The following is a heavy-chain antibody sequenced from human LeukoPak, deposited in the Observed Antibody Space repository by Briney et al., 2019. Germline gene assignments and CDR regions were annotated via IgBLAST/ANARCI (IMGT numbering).Heavy chain of an antibody. CDR1: GGSFSGYY. D-gene: IGHD3-10*01. V-gene: IGHV4-34*01. J-gene: IGHJ4*02. CDR3: ARGRPLYYYGSGSYYRPLDY. CDR2: INHSGST. Sequence: SETLSLTCAVYGGSFSGYYWSWNRQPPGKGLEWIGEINHSGSTNYNPSLKSRVTISVDTSKNQFSLKLSSVTAADTAVYYCARGRPLYYYGSGSYYRPLDYWGQGTLVTVSS.